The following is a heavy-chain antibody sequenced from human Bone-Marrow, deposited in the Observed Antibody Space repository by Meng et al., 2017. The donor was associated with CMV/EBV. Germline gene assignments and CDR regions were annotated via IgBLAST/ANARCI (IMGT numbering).Heavy chain of an antibody. V-gene: IGHV1-18*01. Sequence: ASVKVSCKASGYTFTSYGISWVRQAPGQGLEWMGWISAYNGNTNYAQKLQGRVTMTTDTSTSTAYMELRSLRSEDTAVYYCARRGYGSSWPSRGYYYGMDVWGQGTTVTVSS. CDR1: GYTFTSYG. J-gene: IGHJ6*02. CDR2: ISAYNGNT. CDR3: ARRGYGSSWPSRGYYYGMDV. D-gene: IGHD6-13*01.